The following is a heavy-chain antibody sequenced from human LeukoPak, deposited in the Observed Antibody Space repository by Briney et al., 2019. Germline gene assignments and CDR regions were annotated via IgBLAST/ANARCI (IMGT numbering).Heavy chain of an antibody. CDR3: ARDREDLLTGLDY. CDR1: GFTFSTYA. J-gene: IGHJ4*02. V-gene: IGHV3-30*04. Sequence: GRSLRLSCAASGFTFSTYAMLWVRQAPGKGLEWVAVFSYDGGNKYYADSVKGRFTISRDNSKNTLYLQMNSLRPEDTAIYYCARDREDLLTGLDYWGQGTLVTVSS. CDR2: FSYDGGNK. D-gene: IGHD3-9*01.